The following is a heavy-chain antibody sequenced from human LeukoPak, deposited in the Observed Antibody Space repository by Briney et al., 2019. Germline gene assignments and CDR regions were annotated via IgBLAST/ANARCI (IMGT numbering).Heavy chain of an antibody. D-gene: IGHD6-19*01. CDR2: ISGSGGST. CDR3: AKGARVEAGRYYFDY. CDR1: GFTFSSFA. J-gene: IGHJ4*02. Sequence: GGSLRLSCAASGFTFSSFALSWVRQAPGKGLEWVSSISGSGGSTYSADSVKGRFTISRDSSKNTLYLQMNSLRAEDTAVYYCAKGARVEAGRYYFDYWGQGALVTVSS. V-gene: IGHV3-23*01.